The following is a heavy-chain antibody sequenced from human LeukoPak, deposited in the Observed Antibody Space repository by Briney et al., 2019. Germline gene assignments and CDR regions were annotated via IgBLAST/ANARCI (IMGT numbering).Heavy chain of an antibody. CDR3: ARVVPAAIRGYYYYYGMDV. CDR1: GDSVSSNSAA. D-gene: IGHD2-2*02. J-gene: IGHJ6*02. CDR2: TYYRSKWYN. V-gene: IGHV6-1*01. Sequence: SQTLSLTCAISGDSVSSNSAAWNWIRQSPSRGLEWLGRTYYRSKWYNDYAVSVKSRITINPDTSKNQFSLQLNSVTPEDTAVYYCARVVPAAIRGYYYYYGMDVWGQGTTVTVSS.